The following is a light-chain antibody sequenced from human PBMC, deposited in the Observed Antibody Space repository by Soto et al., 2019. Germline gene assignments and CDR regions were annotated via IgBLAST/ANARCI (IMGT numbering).Light chain of an antibody. CDR2: HAT. CDR1: QSVASSF. V-gene: IGKV3-20*01. CDR3: QQYGSSPRT. Sequence: EIVLTQSPGTLSLSPGERATLSCRASQSVASSFLAWYQQKPGQAPRVLFYHATRRATGIPDRFSGSGSGTDFTLTISRLEPEDFAVYYCQQYGSSPRTFGQGTKVDIK. J-gene: IGKJ1*01.